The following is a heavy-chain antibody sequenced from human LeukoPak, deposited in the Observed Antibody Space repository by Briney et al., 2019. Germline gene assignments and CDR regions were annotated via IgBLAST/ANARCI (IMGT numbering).Heavy chain of an antibody. D-gene: IGHD3-22*01. J-gene: IGHJ4*02. V-gene: IGHV3-21*01. CDR1: GFTFSSYS. Sequence: PGGSLRLSCAASGFTFSSYSMNWVRQAPGKGLEWVSSISNTGSHIYYADSVKGRFTTSRDNARDSLYLQMNSLRAEDTAVYYCARARYYYDSNGYWGVDYWGQGTLVTVSS. CDR2: ISNTGSHI. CDR3: ARARYYYDSNGYWGVDY.